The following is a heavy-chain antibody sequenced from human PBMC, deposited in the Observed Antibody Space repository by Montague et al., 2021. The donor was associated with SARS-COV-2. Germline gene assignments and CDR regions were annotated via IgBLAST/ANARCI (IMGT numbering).Heavy chain of an antibody. CDR1: GGSVSSYY. CDR2: IHYSGST. J-gene: IGHJ5*02. D-gene: IGHD3-3*01. CDR3: ARAGGFYDYWSGYSSSAGFFDP. Sequence: SETLSLTCTVSGGSVSSYYWSWIRQSPGKGLQWLGYIHYSGSTDYNPSLKSRVTMSVDTSKIQLSLRLNSVTTADTAVYFCARAGGFYDYWSGYSSSAGFFDPWGQGILVTVSS. V-gene: IGHV4-59*02.